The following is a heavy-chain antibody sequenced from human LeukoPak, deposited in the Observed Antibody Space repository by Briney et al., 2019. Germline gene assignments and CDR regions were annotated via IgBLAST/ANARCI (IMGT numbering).Heavy chain of an antibody. D-gene: IGHD3-10*01. CDR2: ISSSGSTI. Sequence: GGSLRLSCAASGFTFSSYEMNWVRQAPGKGLEWVSYISSSGSTIYYADSVKGRFTISRDNAKNSLYLQMNSLRAEDTAVYYCARRAITMVRGGDYYYMDVWGKGTTVTVSS. CDR1: GFTFSSYE. V-gene: IGHV3-48*03. J-gene: IGHJ6*03. CDR3: ARRAITMVRGGDYYYMDV.